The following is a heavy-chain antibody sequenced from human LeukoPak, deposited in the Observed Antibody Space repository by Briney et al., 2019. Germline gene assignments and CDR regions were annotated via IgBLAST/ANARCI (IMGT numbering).Heavy chain of an antibody. CDR3: AHLMVRGDFYYYYGMDV. CDR2: INHSGST. D-gene: IGHD3-10*01. V-gene: IGHV4-34*01. J-gene: IGHJ6*02. CDR1: GGSFRGYY. Sequence: SETLSLTCAVYGGSFRGYYWSWIRQPPGKGLEWIGEINHSGSTNYNPSLKSRVTISVDTSKNQFSLKLSSVTAADTAVYYCAHLMVRGDFYYYYGMDVWGQGTTVTVSS.